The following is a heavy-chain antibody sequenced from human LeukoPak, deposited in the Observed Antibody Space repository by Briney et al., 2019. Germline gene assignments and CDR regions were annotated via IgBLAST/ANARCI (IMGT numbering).Heavy chain of an antibody. D-gene: IGHD1-26*01. CDR3: ARVRVWWELLGGDGAFDI. J-gene: IGHJ3*02. CDR1: GYTFTGYY. CDR2: INPNSGGT. Sequence: ASVKVSCKASGYTFTGYYMHWVRQAPGQGLEWMGWINPNSGGTNYAQKLQGRVTMTRDTSISTAYMELSRLRSDDTAVYYCARVRVWWELLGGDGAFDIWGQGTMVTVSS. V-gene: IGHV1-2*02.